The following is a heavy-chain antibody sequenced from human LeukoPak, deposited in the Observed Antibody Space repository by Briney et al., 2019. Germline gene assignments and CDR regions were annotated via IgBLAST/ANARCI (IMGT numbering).Heavy chain of an antibody. V-gene: IGHV1-69*04. Sequence: SVKVSCKASGGTFSSYAISWVRQAPGQGLEWMGRIIPILGIANYAQKFQGRVTITADKSTSTAYMELSILRAEDTAVYYCDLEERGTGGYYTSYWGQGTLVTVSS. CDR1: GGTFSSYA. D-gene: IGHD3-3*01. CDR2: IIPILGIA. CDR3: DLEERGTGGYYTSY. J-gene: IGHJ4*02.